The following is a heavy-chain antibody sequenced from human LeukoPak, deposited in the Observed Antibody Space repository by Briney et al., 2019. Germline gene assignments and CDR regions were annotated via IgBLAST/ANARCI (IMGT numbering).Heavy chain of an antibody. CDR1: GFTFSSYA. Sequence: GGSLRLSCAASGFTFSSYAMSWVRQAPGKGLEWLSSISGSGGSTYYADSVKGRFTISRDNSKNTLYLQMNSLRAEDTAVYYCAGLYYYGSGSYPVFSEYFQHWGQGTLVTVSS. J-gene: IGHJ1*01. CDR3: AGLYYYGSGSYPVFSEYFQH. CDR2: ISGSGGST. D-gene: IGHD3-10*01. V-gene: IGHV3-23*01.